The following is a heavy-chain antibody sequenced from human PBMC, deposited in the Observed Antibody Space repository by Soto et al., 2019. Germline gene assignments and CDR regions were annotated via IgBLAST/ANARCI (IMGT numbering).Heavy chain of an antibody. CDR2: MNPNSGST. D-gene: IGHD4-17*01. Sequence: QVQLVQSRAEVKKPGASVKVSCKASGYTFTSYDINRVRQATGQGREWMGWMNPNSGSTGYAQKFHGRVTMSRNTSIRTAYMELSSLISEDTAVYYCARTLYGDNVDYWGQGTLVTVSS. V-gene: IGHV1-8*01. CDR1: GYTFTSYD. J-gene: IGHJ4*02. CDR3: ARTLYGDNVDY.